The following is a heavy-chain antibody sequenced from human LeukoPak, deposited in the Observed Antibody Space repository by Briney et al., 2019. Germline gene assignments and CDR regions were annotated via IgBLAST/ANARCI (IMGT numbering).Heavy chain of an antibody. J-gene: IGHJ6*02. CDR2: IYYGGST. CDR1: GASISSSSYY. Sequence: SETLSLTCTVSGASISSSSYYWGWIRQPPGKGLEWIGSIYYGGSTYYNPSLKSRVTISVDTSKNQFSLKVNSVTAADTAVYYCARDAGHQLSRRNYYAMDVWGQGTTVTVSS. D-gene: IGHD2-2*01. CDR3: ARDAGHQLSRRNYYAMDV. V-gene: IGHV4-39*07.